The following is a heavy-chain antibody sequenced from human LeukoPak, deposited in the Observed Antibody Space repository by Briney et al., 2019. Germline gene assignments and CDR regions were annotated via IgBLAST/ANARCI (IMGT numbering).Heavy chain of an antibody. CDR3: AKRTNYDILTGYYHY. CDR2: ISGSGGST. J-gene: IGHJ4*02. V-gene: IGHV3-23*01. Sequence: GGSLRLSCAASGFTFSSYAMSWVRQAPGKGLEWVSAISGSGGSTYYADSVKGRFTISRDNSKNTLYLQMNSLRAEDTAVYYCAKRTNYDILTGYYHYWGQGTLVTVSS. CDR1: GFTFSSYA. D-gene: IGHD3-9*01.